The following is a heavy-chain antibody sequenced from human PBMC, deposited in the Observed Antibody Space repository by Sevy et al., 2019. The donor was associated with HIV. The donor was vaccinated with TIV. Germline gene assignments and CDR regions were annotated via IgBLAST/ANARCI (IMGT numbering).Heavy chain of an antibody. J-gene: IGHJ4*02. D-gene: IGHD6-13*01. V-gene: IGHV3-23*01. CDR1: GYSFSSYA. CDR3: ARPSHRIAAAGSASYDN. Sequence: GGSLRLSCVVSGYSFSSYAISWVRQAPGKGLEWVSTINGRGGSTYYADSVKGRFTISRDNPKNTLFLQMINLRVDDTAIYYCARPSHRIAAAGSASYDNWGQGTLVTVSS. CDR2: INGRGGST.